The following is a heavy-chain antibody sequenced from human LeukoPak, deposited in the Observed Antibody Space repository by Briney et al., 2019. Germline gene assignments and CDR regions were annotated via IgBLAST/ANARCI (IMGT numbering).Heavy chain of an antibody. J-gene: IGHJ5*02. CDR2: IYYSGST. D-gene: IGHD5-18*01. CDR1: GGSISSYY. V-gene: IGHV4-59*01. Sequence: SETLSLTCTVSGGSISSYYWSWIRQPPGKGLEWIGYIYYSGSTNYNPSLKSQVPIPVDTSKNQFSLKLSSVTAADTAVYYCARDLGYSYPEGWFDPWGQGTLVTVSS. CDR3: ARDLGYSYPEGWFDP.